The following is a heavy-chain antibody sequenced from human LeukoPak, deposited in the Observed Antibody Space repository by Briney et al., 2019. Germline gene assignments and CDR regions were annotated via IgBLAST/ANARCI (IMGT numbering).Heavy chain of an antibody. CDR2: IQQDGSEK. CDR3: AKDSGSFGDYYYYYYMDV. J-gene: IGHJ6*03. D-gene: IGHD1-26*01. Sequence: GGSLRLSCAAYGFTFSSYWMSWVRQAPGKGLEWVANIQQDGSEKYYVDSVKGRFTISRVNSKNTLYLQMNSLRAEDTAVYYCAKDSGSFGDYYYYYYMDVWGKGTTVTVSS. CDR1: GFTFSSYW. V-gene: IGHV3-7*01.